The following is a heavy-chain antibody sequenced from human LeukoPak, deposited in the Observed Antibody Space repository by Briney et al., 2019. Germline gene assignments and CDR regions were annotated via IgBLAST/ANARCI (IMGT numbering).Heavy chain of an antibody. CDR3: ATRRHSGSPNWYDP. CDR2: INFGDSNT. J-gene: IGHJ5*02. V-gene: IGHV5-51*01. CDR1: GHSFTNHW. D-gene: IGHD1-26*01. Sequence: GESLKISCKASGHSFTNHWIGWVRLMPGIGLEWVGIINFGDSNTLYSPAFEGQVTISLDKSISTTYLQWRSLEASDTAMYYCATRRHSGSPNWYDPWGQGTLVTVSS.